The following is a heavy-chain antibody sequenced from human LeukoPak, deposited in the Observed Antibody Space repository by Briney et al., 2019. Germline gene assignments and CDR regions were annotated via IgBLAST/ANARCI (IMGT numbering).Heavy chain of an antibody. CDR3: ATKGDGYCRSTNCQGAFDF. Sequence: ASEKVSCKASGYSFTAYYMHLVRQAPGQGLEWMGWINPNSGDTNYAQNFRDRVTMTWDTSVSTAYMELSSLTSDDTAVYYCATKGDGYCRSTNCQGAFDFWGQGSMVIVSS. D-gene: IGHD2-2*01. J-gene: IGHJ3*01. CDR1: GYSFTAYY. V-gene: IGHV1-2*02. CDR2: INPNSGDT.